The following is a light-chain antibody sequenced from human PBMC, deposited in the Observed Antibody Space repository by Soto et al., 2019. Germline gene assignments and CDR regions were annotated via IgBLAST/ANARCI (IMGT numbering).Light chain of an antibody. J-gene: IGKJ1*01. Sequence: EIVLTQSPGTLSLSPGERATLSCRASQSISSRYLAWYQQKPGQAPRLLMYGVSSRATGTPDRFSGSGSGTEFTLTISSLQSEDFAVYYCQQYGSSGTFGQGTKVDIK. V-gene: IGKV3-20*01. CDR3: QQYGSSGT. CDR1: QSISSRY. CDR2: GVS.